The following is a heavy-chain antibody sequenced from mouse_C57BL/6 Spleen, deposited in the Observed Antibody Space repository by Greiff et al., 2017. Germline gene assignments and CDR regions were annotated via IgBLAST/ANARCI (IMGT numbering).Heavy chain of an antibody. V-gene: IGHV2-9*01. Sequence: VKLMESGPGLVAPSPSLSITCTVSGFSLTSYGVDWVRQPPGKGLEWLGAIWGGGGANYNSALMSRLSISKNNSKSQVFLKRNSLHTDDTAMCYCAKHNYGNSFAYWGQGTLVTFSA. D-gene: IGHD2-1*01. CDR2: IWGGGGA. J-gene: IGHJ3*01. CDR1: GFSLTSYG. CDR3: AKHNYGNSFAY.